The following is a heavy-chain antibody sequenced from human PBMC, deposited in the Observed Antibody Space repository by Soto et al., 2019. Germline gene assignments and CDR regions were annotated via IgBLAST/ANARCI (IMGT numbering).Heavy chain of an antibody. Sequence: QVQLVESGGGEVQPGRSLTISCAASGFTFSTYGMHWVRQTPGKGLEWVAVISYDGTNKFYSDSVKGRFTISRDNFKNTLTRQMTSLRADDTAVYSCAKDLQSYGDYDYYCYGMDVWGLGTRVTVSS. V-gene: IGHV3-30*18. CDR2: ISYDGTNK. CDR3: AKDLQSYGDYDYYCYGMDV. CDR1: GFTFSTYG. D-gene: IGHD4-17*01. J-gene: IGHJ6*02.